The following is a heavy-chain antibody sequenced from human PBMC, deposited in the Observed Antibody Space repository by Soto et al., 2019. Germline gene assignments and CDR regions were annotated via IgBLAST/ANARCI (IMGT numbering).Heavy chain of an antibody. CDR2: IYYSGST. D-gene: IGHD3-22*01. CDR1: GGSISSGGYY. J-gene: IGHJ4*02. V-gene: IGHV4-31*03. CDR3: ARGTYYYDSSGYFFDY. Sequence: SETLSLTCTVSGGSISSGGYYWSWIRRHPGKGLEWIGYIYYSGSTYYNPSLKSRVTISVDTSKNQFSLKLSSVTAADTAVYYCARGTYYYDSSGYFFDYWGQGTLVTVSS.